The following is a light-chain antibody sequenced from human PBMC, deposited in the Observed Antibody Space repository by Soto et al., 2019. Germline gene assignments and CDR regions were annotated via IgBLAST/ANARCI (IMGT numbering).Light chain of an antibody. CDR1: SSDVGAYNY. J-gene: IGLJ2*01. Sequence: QSALTQPASVSGSPGQSITISCPGTSSDVGAYNYVSWDQQHPGKDPKLMIYDVNIRPSGVANRYSGSKSANTSSLTISGLQPEDEVDYYLPSWTTSTTFRFGGGTKLTFL. V-gene: IGLV2-14*01. CDR2: DVN. CDR3: PSWTTSTTFR.